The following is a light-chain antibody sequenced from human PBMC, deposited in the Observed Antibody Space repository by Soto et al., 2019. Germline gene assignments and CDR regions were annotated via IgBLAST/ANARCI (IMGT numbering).Light chain of an antibody. CDR3: QAWDSSTAWV. V-gene: IGLV3-1*01. CDR2: QDS. J-gene: IGLJ2*01. Sequence: YELTQPPSVSVSPGQTASITCSGDKLGDKYACWYQQKPGQSPVLVIYQDSKRPSGIPERFSGSNSGNTATLTISGTQAMDEADYYCQAWDSSTAWVFGGGTKVTVL. CDR1: KLGDKY.